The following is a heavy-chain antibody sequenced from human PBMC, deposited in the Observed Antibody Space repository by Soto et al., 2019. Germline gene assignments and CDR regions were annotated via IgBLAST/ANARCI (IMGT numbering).Heavy chain of an antibody. Sequence: GGSLRLSCAASGFTFSSYWMSWVRQAPGKGLEWVANIKQDGSEKYYVDSVKGRFTISRDNAKNSLYLQMNSLRAEDTAVYYCARDQKDSYGYEYYYYYMDVWGKGTTVTVSS. CDR2: IKQDGSEK. CDR1: GFTFSSYW. D-gene: IGHD5-18*01. CDR3: ARDQKDSYGYEYYYYYMDV. J-gene: IGHJ6*03. V-gene: IGHV3-7*01.